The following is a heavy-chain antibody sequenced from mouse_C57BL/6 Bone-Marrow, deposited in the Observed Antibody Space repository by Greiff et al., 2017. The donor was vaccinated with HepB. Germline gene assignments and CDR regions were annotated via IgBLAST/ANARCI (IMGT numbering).Heavy chain of an antibody. CDR2: ISNLAYSI. Sequence: EVKLMESGGGLVQPGGSLKLSCAASGFTFSDYGMAWVRQAPRKGPEWVAFISNLAYSIYYADTVTGRFTISRENAKNTLYLEMSSLRSEDTAMYYCARHEGHYYAMDYWGQGTSVTVSS. V-gene: IGHV5-15*01. CDR3: ARHEGHYYAMDY. J-gene: IGHJ4*01. CDR1: GFTFSDYG.